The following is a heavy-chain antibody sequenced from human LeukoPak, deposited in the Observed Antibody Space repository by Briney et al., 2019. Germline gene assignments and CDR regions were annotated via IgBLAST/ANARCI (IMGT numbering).Heavy chain of an antibody. CDR1: GYTFTSYY. CDR3: ASTSMEVGATQFDY. CDR2: INPSGGGT. D-gene: IGHD1-26*01. Sequence: ASVKVSCKASGYTFTSYYMHWVRQAPGQGLEWMGIINPSGGGTSYAQKFQGRVTMTTDTSTDTAYMELRSLRSDDTAVYFCASTSMEVGATQFDYWGQGTLVTVSS. V-gene: IGHV1-46*01. J-gene: IGHJ4*02.